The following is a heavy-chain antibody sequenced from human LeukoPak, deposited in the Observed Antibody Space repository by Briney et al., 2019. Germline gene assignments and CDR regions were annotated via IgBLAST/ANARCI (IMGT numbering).Heavy chain of an antibody. D-gene: IGHD3-22*01. V-gene: IGHV4-39*07. CDR2: IYYSGST. Sequence: PSETLSLTCTVSGGSISSSSYYWGWIRQPPGKGLEWIGSIYYSGSTYYNPSLKSRVTISVDTSKNQFSLKLSSVTAADTAVYYCARVGTNSGFYKYWGQGTLVTVSS. CDR1: GGSISSSSYY. J-gene: IGHJ4*02. CDR3: ARVGTNSGFYKY.